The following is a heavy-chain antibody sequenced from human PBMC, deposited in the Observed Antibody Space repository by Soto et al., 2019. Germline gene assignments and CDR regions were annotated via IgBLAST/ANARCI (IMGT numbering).Heavy chain of an antibody. V-gene: IGHV1-18*01. CDR1: GYTFNDYG. CDR2: SGPYEGVT. CDR3: ARCYCSVGSCYTCWHFDL. Sequence: QVQLVQSGAEVKKPGASVRVSCKASGYTFNDYGISWVRQAPGQGLEWMGWSGPYEGVTNHAQTFQGRVTMTVDTSTTTADMELRSLRSDDTALYYCARCYCSVGSCYTCWHFDLWGPGTLVTVTA. D-gene: IGHD2-15*01. J-gene: IGHJ2*01.